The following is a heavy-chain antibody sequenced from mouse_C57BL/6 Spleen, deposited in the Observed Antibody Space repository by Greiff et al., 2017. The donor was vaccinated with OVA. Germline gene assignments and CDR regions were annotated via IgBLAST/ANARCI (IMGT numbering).Heavy chain of an antibody. V-gene: IGHV1-22*01. CDR2: INPNNGGT. CDR1: GYTFTDYN. J-gene: IGHJ2*01. CDR3: ASPVGRNYFDY. Sequence: VQLQQSGPELVKPGASVKMSCKASGYTFTDYNMHWVKQSHGKSLEWIGYINPNNGGTSYNQKFKGKATLTVNKSSSTAYMEIRSLTSEDSAVYYCASPVGRNYFDYWGQGTPLTVSS. D-gene: IGHD4-1*01.